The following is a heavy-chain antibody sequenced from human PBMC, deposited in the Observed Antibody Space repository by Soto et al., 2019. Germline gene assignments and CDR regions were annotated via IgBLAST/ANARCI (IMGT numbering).Heavy chain of an antibody. D-gene: IGHD6-19*01. J-gene: IGHJ5*02. Sequence: QVQLQESGPGLVKPSETLSLTCTVSGGSISSYYWSWIRQPPGKGLEWIGYIYYSGSTNYNPSLKSRVTISVDTSKNQFSLKLSSVTAADTAVYYCARLEEGWYNWFDPWGQGTLVTVSS. CDR1: GGSISSYY. CDR3: ARLEEGWYNWFDP. V-gene: IGHV4-59*08. CDR2: IYYSGST.